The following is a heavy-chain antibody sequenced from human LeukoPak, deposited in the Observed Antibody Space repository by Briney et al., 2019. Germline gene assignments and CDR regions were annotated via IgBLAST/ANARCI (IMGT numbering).Heavy chain of an antibody. D-gene: IGHD6-6*01. CDR2: ISYDGSNK. CDR1: GFTFSSYA. CDR3: ASTGREQLARTTFDY. Sequence: GGSLRLSCAASGFTFSSYAMHWVRQAPGKGLEWVAFISYDGSNKYYADSVKGRFTISRDNSKNTLYLQMNSLRAEDTAVYYCASTGREQLARTTFDYWGQGTLVTVSS. V-gene: IGHV3-30-3*01. J-gene: IGHJ4*02.